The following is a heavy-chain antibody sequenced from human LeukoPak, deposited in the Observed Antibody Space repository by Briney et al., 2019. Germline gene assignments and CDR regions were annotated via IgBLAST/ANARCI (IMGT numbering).Heavy chain of an antibody. Sequence: GGSLRLSCAASGFTFSNYAMSWVRQAPGKGLEWVSGIGGNVGSTYYADSVKGRFTISRDNSKNTPYLQMNSLRDEDTAVYYCAKGSPFIAATYYFDYWGQGTLVTVSS. CDR3: AKGSPFIAATYYFDY. J-gene: IGHJ4*02. CDR2: IGGNVGST. D-gene: IGHD6-6*01. V-gene: IGHV3-23*01. CDR1: GFTFSNYA.